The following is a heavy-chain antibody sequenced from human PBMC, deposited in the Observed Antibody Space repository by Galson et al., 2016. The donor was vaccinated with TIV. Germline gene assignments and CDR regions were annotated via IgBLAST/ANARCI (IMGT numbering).Heavy chain of an antibody. CDR1: GNTFTGYW. CDR3: ARQGYRYGSWGAGGVFDY. J-gene: IGHJ4*02. D-gene: IGHD5-18*01. V-gene: IGHV5-51*01. Sequence: QSGAEVKKPGESLKISCKGSGNTFTGYWIGWVRQVPGKGLEWMGIIYPGDSDTRYSPSFQGQVTISADKSVNTAYLQWSSLKAPDTAMYYCARQGYRYGSWGAGGVFDYWGQGTLVTVSS. CDR2: IYPGDSDT.